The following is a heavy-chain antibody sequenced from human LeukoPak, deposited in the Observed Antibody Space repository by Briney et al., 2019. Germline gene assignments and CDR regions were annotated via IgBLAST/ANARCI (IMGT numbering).Heavy chain of an antibody. D-gene: IGHD4-17*01. Sequence: ASVKVSCKASGYTFTGYYMHWGRQAPGQGLEWMGWISPNSGGTNYAQKFQGRVTMTRDTSISTAYMELSRLRSDDTAVYYCAREGTTVIPFDYWGQGTLVTVSS. J-gene: IGHJ4*02. CDR1: GYTFTGYY. CDR2: ISPNSGGT. V-gene: IGHV1-2*02. CDR3: AREGTTVIPFDY.